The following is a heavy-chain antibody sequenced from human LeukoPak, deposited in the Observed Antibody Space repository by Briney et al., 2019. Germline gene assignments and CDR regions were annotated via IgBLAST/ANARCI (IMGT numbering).Heavy chain of an antibody. D-gene: IGHD3-3*01. J-gene: IGHJ4*02. CDR2: ISGSGGST. V-gene: IGHV3-23*01. Sequence: GGSLRLSCSASGFTISSYWMHWVRQAPGKGLEWVSAISGSGGSTYYADSVKGRFTISRDNSKNTLYLQMNSLRAEDTAVYYCAKDSAIFGVVIIPLDYWGQGTLVTVSS. CDR3: AKDSAIFGVVIIPLDY. CDR1: GFTISSYW.